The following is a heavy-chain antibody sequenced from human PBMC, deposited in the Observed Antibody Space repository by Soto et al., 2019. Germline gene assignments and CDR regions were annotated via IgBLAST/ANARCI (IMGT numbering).Heavy chain of an antibody. J-gene: IGHJ4*02. CDR1: GYTFTGYY. CDR3: ARPPGYISYWYYFDL. V-gene: IGHV1-2*02. Sequence: GASVKVSCKASGYTFTGYYMHWVRQAPGQGLEWMGWINPNSGGTNYAQKFQGRVTMTWDTSLNTAYMELSSLISEDTAVYYCARPPGYISYWYYFDLWGQGTLVTVSS. CDR2: INPNSGGT. D-gene: IGHD2-8*02.